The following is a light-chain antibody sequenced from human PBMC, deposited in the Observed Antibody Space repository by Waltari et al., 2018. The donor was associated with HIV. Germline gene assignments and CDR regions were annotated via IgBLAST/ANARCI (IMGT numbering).Light chain of an antibody. CDR2: GAS. J-gene: IGKJ2*01. V-gene: IGKV3-20*01. CDR1: QTVTSFY. CDR3: QQYGSSPQT. Sequence: EIVLTQSPGALSLSPWERVTLSCRASQTVTSFYLAWYQQKPGQAPRLLIYGASSRATGIPDRFSGSGSGTDFTLTINRLEPEDFAVYYCQQYGSSPQTFGQGTRLEL.